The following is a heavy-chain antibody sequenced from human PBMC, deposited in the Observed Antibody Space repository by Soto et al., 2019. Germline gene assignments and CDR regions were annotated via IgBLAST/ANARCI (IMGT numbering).Heavy chain of an antibody. Sequence: PGGSLRLSCAASGFTFSSYAMHWVRQAPGKGLEWVAVISYDGSNKYYADSVKGRFTISRDNSKNTLYLQMNSLRAEDTAVYYCARGGGKYSNSVYYYYGMDVWGQGTTVTVSS. CDR3: ARGGGKYSNSVYYYYGMDV. J-gene: IGHJ6*02. V-gene: IGHV3-30-3*01. CDR1: GFTFSSYA. D-gene: IGHD6-6*01. CDR2: ISYDGSNK.